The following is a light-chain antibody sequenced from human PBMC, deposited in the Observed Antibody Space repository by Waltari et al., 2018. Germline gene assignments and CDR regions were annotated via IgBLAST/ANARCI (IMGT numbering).Light chain of an antibody. CDR1: PGISSN. CDR2: GAS. CDR3: QQYNNWPPT. J-gene: IGKJ1*01. Sequence: EIVMTQSPATLSVSPGERATLPCSASPGISSNLAWYQQKPGQPPRLLIHGASPRATDIPARLSGSGSGTEFSLTISSMQSEDFAVYYCQQYNNWPPTFGQGTKVEIK. V-gene: IGKV3-15*01.